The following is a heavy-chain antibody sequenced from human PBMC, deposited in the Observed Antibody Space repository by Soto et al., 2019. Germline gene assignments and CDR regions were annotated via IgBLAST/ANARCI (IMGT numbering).Heavy chain of an antibody. Sequence: GGSLRLSCAASGFTFSSYSMNWVRQAPGKGLEWVSSISSSSSYIYYADAVKGRFTISRDNAKNSLYLQMNSLRAEDTAVYYCARDPQTGEFDYWGQGTLVTVSS. V-gene: IGHV3-21*01. J-gene: IGHJ4*02. CDR1: GFTFSSYS. CDR2: ISSSSSYI. CDR3: ARDPQTGEFDY. D-gene: IGHD7-27*01.